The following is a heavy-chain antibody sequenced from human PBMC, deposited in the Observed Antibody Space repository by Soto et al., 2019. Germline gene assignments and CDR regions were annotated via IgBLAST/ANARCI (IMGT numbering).Heavy chain of an antibody. J-gene: IGHJ4*02. D-gene: IGHD6-19*01. CDR1: GGSFIRSSYY. V-gene: IGHV4-39*01. CDR2: IYYSGST. CDR3: ARFLPPTNAVALDY. Sequence: QLQLQESGPGLVKPSETLSLTCTVSGGSFIRSSYYWGWIRQPPGKGLEWIGSIYYSGSTYYTPSLTSRVPLSVDTSENQFSLQLSSGTAADTAVYYCARFLPPTNAVALDYWGQGTLVTVSS.